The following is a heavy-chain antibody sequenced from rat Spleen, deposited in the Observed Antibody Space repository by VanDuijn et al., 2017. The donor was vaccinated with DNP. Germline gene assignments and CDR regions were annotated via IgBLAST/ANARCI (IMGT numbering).Heavy chain of an antibody. CDR3: AWTFANYMRGYYFEY. CDR1: GFTFNTAW. CDR2: IKAKSNNYAT. V-gene: IGHV6-6*01. J-gene: IGHJ2*01. Sequence: EVQVLESGGGLVQPGNSLKLSCATSGFTFNTAWMYWYRQFPEKRLEWVARIKAKSNNYATDYTESVKGRFIISRDDSKSSIYLQMNNLKEEDTAIYYCAWTFANYMRGYYFEYWGQGVMVTVSS. D-gene: IGHD1-10*01.